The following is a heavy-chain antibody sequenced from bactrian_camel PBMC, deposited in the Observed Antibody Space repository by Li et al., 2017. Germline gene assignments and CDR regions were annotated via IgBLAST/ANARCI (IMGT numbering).Heavy chain of an antibody. CDR2: INSGGGST. J-gene: IGHJ4*01. CDR3: AALNSSAGGRFAWCSDF. Sequence: PLVESGGGLVQPGGSLRLSCAASGLTFGNGWIYWVRQAPGKGLDWVSAINSGGGSTYYADSVKGRFSISHDVTKNTVYLQMDSLKADDTGMYYCAALNSSAGGRFAWCSDFRGRGTQVTVS. D-gene: IGHD1*01. V-gene: IGHV3S25*01. CDR1: GLTFGNGW.